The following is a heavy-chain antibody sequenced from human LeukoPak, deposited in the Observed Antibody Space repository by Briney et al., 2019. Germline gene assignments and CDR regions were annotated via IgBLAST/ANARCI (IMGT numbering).Heavy chain of an antibody. Sequence: GGSLRLSCAASGFTFSSYSMNWVRQAPGKGLEWVSSISSSSSYIYYADSVKGRFTISRDNAKNSLYLQMNSLRAEDTAVYYCARYCSSTSCYMGYYYYMDVWGKGTTVTVSS. D-gene: IGHD2-2*02. CDR1: GFTFSSYS. CDR2: ISSSSSYI. CDR3: ARYCSSTSCYMGYYYYMDV. J-gene: IGHJ6*03. V-gene: IGHV3-21*01.